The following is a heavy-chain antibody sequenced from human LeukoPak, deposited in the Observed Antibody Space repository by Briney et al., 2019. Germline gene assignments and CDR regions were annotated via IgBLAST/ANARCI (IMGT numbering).Heavy chain of an antibody. D-gene: IGHD3-9*01. J-gene: IGHJ5*02. CDR2: INHSGST. Sequence: TSETLSLTCAVYGGSFSGYYWSWIRQPPGKGLEWIGEINHSGSTNYNPSLKSRVTISVDTSKNQFSLKLSSVTAADTAVYYCARHAGTVLRYSPNWFDPWGQGTLVTVSS. V-gene: IGHV4-34*01. CDR3: ARHAGTVLRYSPNWFDP. CDR1: GGSFSGYY.